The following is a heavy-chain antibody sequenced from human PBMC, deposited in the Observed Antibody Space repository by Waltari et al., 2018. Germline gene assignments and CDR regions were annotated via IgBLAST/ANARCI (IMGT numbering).Heavy chain of an antibody. D-gene: IGHD3-3*01. CDR1: GGSISSGDYY. V-gene: IGHV4-30-4*08. Sequence: QVQLQESGPGLVKPSQTLSLTCTVSGGSISSGDYYWSWIRQPPGKGLEWIGYIYYSGSTYYNPSLKSRVTISIDTSKNQFSLKLSSVTAADTAVYYCARGTEGADFWSGYYFDYWGQGTLVTVSS. J-gene: IGHJ4*02. CDR2: IYYSGST. CDR3: ARGTEGADFWSGYYFDY.